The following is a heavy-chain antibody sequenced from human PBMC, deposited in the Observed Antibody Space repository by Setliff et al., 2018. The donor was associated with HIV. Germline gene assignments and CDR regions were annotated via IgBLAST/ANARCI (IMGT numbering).Heavy chain of an antibody. Sequence: SETLSLTCTVSGGSFSDYYRSWIRQPPGKGLEWIGYIYTSGSTNYNPSLKSRVTISVDTSKNQFSLRLTSVTAADTAVYYCARGLSFYDPGGFDYWGQGTLVTVSS. CDR3: ARGLSFYDPGGFDY. CDR1: GGSFSDYY. V-gene: IGHV4-4*09. D-gene: IGHD3-22*01. J-gene: IGHJ4*02. CDR2: IYTSGST.